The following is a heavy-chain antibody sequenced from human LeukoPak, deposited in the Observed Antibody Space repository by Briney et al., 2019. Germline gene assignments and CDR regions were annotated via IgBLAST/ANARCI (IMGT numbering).Heavy chain of an antibody. CDR1: GFTFSNSG. Sequence: GRSLRLSCAASGFTFSNSGMHWVRQAPGKGLEWVAYTLFDGTATYYADSVKGRFTISRDNAKNSLYLQMNSLRAEDTAVYYCARDPASYWGQGTLVTVSS. V-gene: IGHV3-30*03. J-gene: IGHJ4*02. CDR2: TLFDGTAT. CDR3: ARDPASY.